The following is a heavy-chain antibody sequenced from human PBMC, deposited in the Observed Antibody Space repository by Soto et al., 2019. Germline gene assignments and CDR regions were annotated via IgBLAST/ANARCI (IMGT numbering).Heavy chain of an antibody. CDR1: GGSISSYY. J-gene: IGHJ5*02. CDR2: IYYSGST. V-gene: IGHV4-59*01. Sequence: QVQLQESGPGLVKPSETLSLTCTVSGGSISSYYWSWIRQPPGKGLEWIGYIYYSGSTNYNPSLKSRVTISVDTSKNQFSLKLSSVTAADTAVYYCARDPAPLYGGNSGNWFDPWGQGTLVTVSS. D-gene: IGHD4-17*01. CDR3: ARDPAPLYGGNSGNWFDP.